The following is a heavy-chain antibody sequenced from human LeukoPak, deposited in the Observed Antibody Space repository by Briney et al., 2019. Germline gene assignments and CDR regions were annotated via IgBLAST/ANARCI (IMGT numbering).Heavy chain of an antibody. J-gene: IGHJ4*02. Sequence: PGGSLSLSCAASGFTFTTYWMHWVRQAPGKGLVWVSRINPDGSSTTYADSVKGRFTISRDNAKNTLFLQMSSLRAEDTAVYYCARRRYYYDPLDYWGQGTLVSVSS. V-gene: IGHV3-74*01. D-gene: IGHD3-22*01. CDR3: ARRRYYYDPLDY. CDR2: INPDGSST. CDR1: GFTFTTYW.